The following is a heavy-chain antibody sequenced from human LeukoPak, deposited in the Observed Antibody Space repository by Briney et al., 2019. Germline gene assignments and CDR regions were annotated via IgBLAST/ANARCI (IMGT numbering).Heavy chain of an antibody. Sequence: GGSLRLSCAASGFTFSSYNMNWVRQAPGKGLEWVSSITSSSSTIYYADSVKGRFTISRDNAKNSLYLQMNSLRDEDTAVYYCAREYSSSSGSVSDYWGQGTLVTVSS. D-gene: IGHD6-6*01. V-gene: IGHV3-48*02. CDR1: GFTFSSYN. CDR2: ITSSSSTI. J-gene: IGHJ4*02. CDR3: AREYSSSSGSVSDY.